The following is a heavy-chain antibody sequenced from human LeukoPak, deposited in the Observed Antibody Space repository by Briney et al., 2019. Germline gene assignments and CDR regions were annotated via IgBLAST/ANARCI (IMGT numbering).Heavy chain of an antibody. CDR3: ARGRWLHLSFDY. CDR2: IYYSGST. D-gene: IGHD5-24*01. J-gene: IGHJ4*02. Sequence: SETLSLTCTVYGGSISSGGYYWSWIRQHPGKGLEWIGYIYYSGSTYYNPSLKSRVTISVDTSKNQFSLKLSSVTAADTAVYYCARGRWLHLSFDYWGQGTLVTVSS. CDR1: GGSISSGGYY. V-gene: IGHV4-31*03.